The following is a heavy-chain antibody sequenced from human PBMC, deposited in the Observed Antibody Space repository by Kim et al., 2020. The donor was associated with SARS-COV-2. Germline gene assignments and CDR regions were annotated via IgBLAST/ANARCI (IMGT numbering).Heavy chain of an antibody. CDR3: AGLTLFPDSSGYFRLYYFYS. CDR1: GYTFINYD. D-gene: IGHD3-3*01. V-gene: IGHV1-8*01. Sequence: ASVKVSCKASGYTFINYDIFWVRQATGQGLEGMGWMNPKSGNTGFAQKFQGRITMTSNSSINTVYLGLSSLRSEDTAIYYCAGLTLFPDSSGYFRLYYFYSWGQGTLVPVSP. CDR2: MNPKSGNT. J-gene: IGHJ4*02.